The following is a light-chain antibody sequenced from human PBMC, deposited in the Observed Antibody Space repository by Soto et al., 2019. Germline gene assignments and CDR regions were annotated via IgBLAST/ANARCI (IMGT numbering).Light chain of an antibody. CDR1: QSVSSSY. Sequence: EVMLTQSPGTLSLSPGERATLSCRASQSVSSSYLAWYQQKPGQAPRLLIYGASSRATGIPDRFSGSGSGTDFTLTISRLEPEDFAVYYCQQYGSSPQTFGQGTMVDI. V-gene: IGKV3-20*01. CDR2: GAS. CDR3: QQYGSSPQT. J-gene: IGKJ1*01.